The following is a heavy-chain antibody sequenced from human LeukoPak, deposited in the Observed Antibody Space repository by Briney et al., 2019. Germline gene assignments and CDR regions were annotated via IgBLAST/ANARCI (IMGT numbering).Heavy chain of an antibody. Sequence: SQTLSLTCTVSAGSISSASYYWSWIRQPAGKGLEWIGRIYTSGSTNYNPSLKSRVTISVDTSKNQFSLELSSVTAADTAVYYCAMRERLGAAFDYWGQGTLVTVSS. V-gene: IGHV4-61*02. D-gene: IGHD6-13*01. CDR1: AGSISSASYY. CDR2: IYTSGST. CDR3: AMRERLGAAFDY. J-gene: IGHJ4*02.